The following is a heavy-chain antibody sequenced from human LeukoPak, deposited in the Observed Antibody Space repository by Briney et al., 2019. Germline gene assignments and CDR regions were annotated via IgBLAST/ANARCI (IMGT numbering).Heavy chain of an antibody. Sequence: GGSLRLSFAASGFTFSSSWMHWVRQAPGKGLEWAYRINEDGSIITYADSVKGRFTISRDNAKNTLYLQMNSLRAEDTAVYYCVRDLILVWTPGDDFDYWGQGTLVTVSS. D-gene: IGHD2-8*01. CDR3: VRDLILVWTPGDDFDY. J-gene: IGHJ4*02. V-gene: IGHV3-74*01. CDR2: INEDGSII. CDR1: GFTFSSSW.